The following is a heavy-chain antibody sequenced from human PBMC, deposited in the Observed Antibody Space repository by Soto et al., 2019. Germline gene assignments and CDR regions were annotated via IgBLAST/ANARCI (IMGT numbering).Heavy chain of an antibody. V-gene: IGHV1-46*01. D-gene: IGHD6-19*01. CDR1: GYSFTHYY. J-gene: IGHJ6*02. CDR3: ARRGRDGGWTNYDFYGMDV. CDR2: INPSGGST. Sequence: QVQLVQSGADVKKPGASVRLSCKASGYSFTHYYIHWVRQAPGQGLEWMGIINPSGGSTRYAQKFQGRVTITAEESTSTVFMELNSLMSEDTAVYFCARRGRDGGWTNYDFYGMDVWGQGTTVTVSS.